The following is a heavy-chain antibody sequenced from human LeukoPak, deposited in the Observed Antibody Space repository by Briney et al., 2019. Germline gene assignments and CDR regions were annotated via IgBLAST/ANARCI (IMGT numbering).Heavy chain of an antibody. V-gene: IGHV3-23*01. CDR2: ISSPGGNT. CDR3: AKTRNGYTTEYLQH. J-gene: IGHJ1*01. D-gene: IGHD5-12*01. CDR1: EFILSSYA. Sequence: AGGSLRLSCTSSEFILSSYAMSWVRQAPGKGLEWVSSISSPGGNTYYADSVKGRFSISRDNSMNLVFLQMNSLRAEDTAVYYCAKTRNGYTTEYLQHWGQGTLVTVSS.